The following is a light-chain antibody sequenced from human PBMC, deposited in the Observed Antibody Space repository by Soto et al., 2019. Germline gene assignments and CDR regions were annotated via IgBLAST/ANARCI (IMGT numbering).Light chain of an antibody. J-gene: IGKJ3*01. CDR1: QSVSSY. CDR2: DAS. Sequence: EIVLTQSPATLSLSPRERATLSCRASQSVSSYLAWYQQKPGQAPRLLIYDASNRATGIPARFSGSGSETDFTLTISSLEPEDFAVYYCQQRSNWPPLFTFGPGTKVDIK. CDR3: QQRSNWPPLFT. V-gene: IGKV3-11*01.